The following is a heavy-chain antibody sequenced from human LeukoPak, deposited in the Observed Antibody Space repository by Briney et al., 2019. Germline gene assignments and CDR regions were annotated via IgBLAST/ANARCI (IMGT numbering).Heavy chain of an antibody. CDR1: VGSICRYC. D-gene: IGHD1-26*01. CDR3: ARYIRSVVGAHYFDY. CDR2: IYSSGST. Sequence: PETLSLTCTAPVGSICRYCWSWIRQPPGKGLEWIGYIYSSGSTNYNPSLKSRVTISVDTSKNQFYLKISSVTAADTAVYYCARYIRSVVGAHYFDYWGQGTMVTVSS. V-gene: IGHV4-4*09. J-gene: IGHJ4*02.